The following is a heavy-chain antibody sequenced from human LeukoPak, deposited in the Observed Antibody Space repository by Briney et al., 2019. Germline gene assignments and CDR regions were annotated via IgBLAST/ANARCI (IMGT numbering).Heavy chain of an antibody. CDR3: ARVGSYYDMDV. V-gene: IGHV3-21*01. D-gene: IGHD3-10*01. CDR2: ISSSSGYI. Sequence: GGSLRLSCAASGFTFSSYSMNWVRQAPGKGLEWVSSISSSSGYIYYADSVKGRFTISRDNAKISLYLQMNSLRAEDTAVYYCARVGSYYDMDVWGQGTTVTVSS. J-gene: IGHJ6*02. CDR1: GFTFSSYS.